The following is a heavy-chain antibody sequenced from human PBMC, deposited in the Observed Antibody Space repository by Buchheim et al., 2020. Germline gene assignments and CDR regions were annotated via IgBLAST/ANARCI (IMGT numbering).Heavy chain of an antibody. CDR2: IIQDGSEK. Sequence: EGQLVESGGGLVQPGGSLRLSCVGSGFIYSAYWMAWVRQAPGKGLEWVANIIQDGSEKHYVDSVKGRFTISRDNAKNTLYLQMNSLRAEDTAVYYCTNLAEQPGRNYWGQGTL. V-gene: IGHV3-7*01. CDR1: GFIYSAYW. CDR3: TNLAEQPGRNY. J-gene: IGHJ4*02. D-gene: IGHD6-13*01.